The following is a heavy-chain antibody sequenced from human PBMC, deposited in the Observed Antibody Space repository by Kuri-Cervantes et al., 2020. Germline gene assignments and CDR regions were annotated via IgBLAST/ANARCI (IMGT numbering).Heavy chain of an antibody. V-gene: IGHV4-39*07. J-gene: IGHJ4*02. CDR1: GGSINTDTYS. CDR3: ARVLQPSYGAFDY. Sequence: SETLSLTCTVSGGSINTDTYSWSWIRQPPGKGLEWIGSMYHSGSTYYNPSLKSRVTISVDTSKNQFSLKLSSVTAADTAVYYCARVLQPSYGAFDYWGQGTLVTVSS. CDR2: MYHSGST. D-gene: IGHD5-18*01.